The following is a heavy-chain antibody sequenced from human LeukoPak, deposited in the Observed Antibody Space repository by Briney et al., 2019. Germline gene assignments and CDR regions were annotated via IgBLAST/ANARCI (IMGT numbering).Heavy chain of an antibody. J-gene: IGHJ4*02. CDR1: GFTFSNYA. D-gene: IGHD6-6*01. Sequence: SGGSLRLSCAASGFTFSNYAMHWVRQAPGKGLEWVAVTSYDGSDKYYADSVKGRFTISRDNSNNTLYLQVNRLRAEDTAVYYCARASVAARPGAVAFDYWGQGTLVTVSS. V-gene: IGHV3-30-3*01. CDR3: ARASVAARPGAVAFDY. CDR2: TSYDGSDK.